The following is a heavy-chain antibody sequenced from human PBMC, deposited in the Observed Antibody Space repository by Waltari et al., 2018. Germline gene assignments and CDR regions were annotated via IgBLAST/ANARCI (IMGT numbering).Heavy chain of an antibody. V-gene: IGHV3-74*01. Sequence: EVQLVESGGGLIQPRGSLRLSCAASGFTFSGSWMHWLRQAPGKGLVWVSRINTDGSSTNYADSVKGRFTISRDNAKNTLYLQMNSLRAEDTAVYYCARAGGGELRMGFDPWGQGTLVTVSS. CDR2: INTDGSST. CDR1: GFTFSGSW. J-gene: IGHJ5*02. D-gene: IGHD2-21*01. CDR3: ARAGGGELRMGFDP.